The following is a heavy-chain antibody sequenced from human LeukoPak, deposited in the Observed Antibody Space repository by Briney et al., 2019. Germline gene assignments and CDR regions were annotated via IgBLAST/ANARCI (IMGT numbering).Heavy chain of an antibody. V-gene: IGHV1-18*01. J-gene: IGHJ4*02. CDR1: GYTFTRYG. Sequence: ASVKVSCKASGYTFTRYGISWVRQAPGQGLEWMGWISAYNGNTNYAQKLQGRVTMTTDTSTSTAYMELRSLRSDDTAVYYCARLRMTTVFGYFDYWGQGTLVTVSS. D-gene: IGHD4-17*01. CDR2: ISAYNGNT. CDR3: ARLRMTTVFGYFDY.